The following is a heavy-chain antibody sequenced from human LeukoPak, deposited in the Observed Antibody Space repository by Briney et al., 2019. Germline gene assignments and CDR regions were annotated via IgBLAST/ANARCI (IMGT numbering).Heavy chain of an antibody. Sequence: GASVKVSCKASGYTFTSYGISWVRQAPGQGLEWMGWISAYNGNTNYAQKLQGRVTMTTDTSTSTAYMELRSLRSDDTAVYYCARGEGERYSYGSQGDWFDPWGQGTLVTVSS. D-gene: IGHD5-18*01. J-gene: IGHJ5*02. CDR3: ARGEGERYSYGSQGDWFDP. V-gene: IGHV1-18*01. CDR1: GYTFTSYG. CDR2: ISAYNGNT.